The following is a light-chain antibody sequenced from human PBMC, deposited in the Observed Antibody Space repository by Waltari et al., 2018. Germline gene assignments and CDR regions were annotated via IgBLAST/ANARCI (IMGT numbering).Light chain of an antibody. J-gene: IGKJ4*01. Sequence: LSGFVGDRVTISCRASQDITNALAWYQHKLGRAPKLLIYATSKLEGGVPARFSGRGSGTTYTLTIDSLQSDDSASYFCQQYFSVPLTFGGGSKIEI. CDR2: ATS. CDR3: QQYFSVPLT. CDR1: QDITNA. V-gene: IGKV1-NL1*01.